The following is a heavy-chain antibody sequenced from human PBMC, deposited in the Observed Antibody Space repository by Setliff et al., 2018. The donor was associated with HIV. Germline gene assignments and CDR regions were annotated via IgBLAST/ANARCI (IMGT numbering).Heavy chain of an antibody. D-gene: IGHD5-12*01. CDR2: INHSGNT. V-gene: IGHV4-34*01. CDR1: GGSFNGYS. J-gene: IGHJ4*02. CDR3: ASDISPDDGYNRLHYFDY. Sequence: PSETLSLTCAVYGGSFNGYSWSWIRLPPGKGLEWIGEINHSGNTNYNPSLKSRITMSVDTSKNQFSLRLNSVTAADTAVYYCASDISPDDGYNRLHYFDYWGQGTLVTVSS.